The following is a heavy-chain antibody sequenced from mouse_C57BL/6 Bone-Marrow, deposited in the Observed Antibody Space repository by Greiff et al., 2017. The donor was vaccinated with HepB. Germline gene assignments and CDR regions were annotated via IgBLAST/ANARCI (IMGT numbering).Heavy chain of an antibody. CDR3: ASSNWYYFDY. CDR2: ISSGGSYT. CDR1: GFTFSSYG. Sequence: EVKVVESGGDLVKPGGSLKLSCAASGFTFSSYGMSWVRQTPDKRLEWVATISSGGSYTYYPDSVKGRFTISRDNAKNTLYLQMSSLKSEDTAMYYCASSNWYYFDYWGQGTTLTVSS. D-gene: IGHD4-1*01. V-gene: IGHV5-6*01. J-gene: IGHJ2*01.